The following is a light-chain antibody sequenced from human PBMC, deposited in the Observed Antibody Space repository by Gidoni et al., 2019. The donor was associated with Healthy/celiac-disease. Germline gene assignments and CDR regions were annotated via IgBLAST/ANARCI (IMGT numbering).Light chain of an antibody. Sequence: EIVLTQSPATLSLSPGERATLTCRASQSVSSYLAWYQQKPGQAPRLLIYEASNGATGIPARLSGGGYGKDLTRTIGKRGPENLAVNNGQKRSNWPFTFGPGTKVDIK. CDR3: QKRSNWPFT. J-gene: IGKJ3*01. CDR1: QSVSSY. CDR2: EAS. V-gene: IGKV3-11*01.